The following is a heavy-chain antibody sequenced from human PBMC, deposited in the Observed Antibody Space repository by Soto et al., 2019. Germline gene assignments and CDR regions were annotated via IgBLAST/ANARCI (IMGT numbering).Heavy chain of an antibody. CDR3: ARLCLAGKCSDTCYPYFGY. V-gene: IGHV4-39*01. J-gene: IGHJ4*02. CDR2: IYYSGST. CDR1: GGSISSSSYY. D-gene: IGHD2-15*01. Sequence: QLQLQESGPGLVKPSETLSLTCTVSGGSISSSSYYWGWMRQPPGKGLEWIGSIYYSGSTYYNPSLKSRVTISVDTSKNQFSLKLDSVTAVDTAVYYCARLCLAGKCSDTCYPYFGYWGQGTLVTVSS.